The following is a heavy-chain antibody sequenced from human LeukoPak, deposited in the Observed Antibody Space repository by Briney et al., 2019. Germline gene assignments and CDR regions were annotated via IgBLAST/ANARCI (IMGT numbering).Heavy chain of an antibody. Sequence: GVSLRLSCAASGFTFSSYAMSWVRQAPGKGLEWVSAISGSGGSTYYADSVKGRFTISRDNSKNTLYLQMNSLRAEDTAVYYCAKDRDMITFGGAWGQGTLVTVSS. CDR1: GFTFSSYA. D-gene: IGHD3-16*01. V-gene: IGHV3-23*01. J-gene: IGHJ5*02. CDR3: AKDRDMITFGGA. CDR2: ISGSGGST.